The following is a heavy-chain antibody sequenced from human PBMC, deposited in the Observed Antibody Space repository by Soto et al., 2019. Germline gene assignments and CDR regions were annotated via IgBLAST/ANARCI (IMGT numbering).Heavy chain of an antibody. V-gene: IGHV3-23*01. D-gene: IGHD3-9*01. CDR1: GFTFSSYA. CDR3: AKDVHYDIVTGIEYFHH. CDR2: ISGSGRIT. J-gene: IGHJ1*01. Sequence: EVELLESGGGLVQPGGSLILSRAASGFTFSSYAMSWVRRAPGKGLEWVSGISGSGRITKYADSVKGRFIIARDNFKNTLFLQMNSLRADDTAVYYCAKDVHYDIVTGIEYFHHWAQGTLVTVSS.